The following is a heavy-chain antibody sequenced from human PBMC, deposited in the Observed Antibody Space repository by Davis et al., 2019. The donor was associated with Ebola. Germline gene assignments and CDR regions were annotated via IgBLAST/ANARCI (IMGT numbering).Heavy chain of an antibody. CDR1: GFTFSSYG. D-gene: IGHD5-12*01. CDR2: IWYDGSNK. CDR3: ARDRNIVATAPGY. V-gene: IGHV3-33*01. Sequence: GESLKISCAASGFTFSSYGMHWVRQAPGKGLEWVAVIWYDGSNKYYADSVKGRFTISRDNSKNTLYLQMNSLRAEDTAVYYCARDRNIVATAPGYWGQGTLVTVSS. J-gene: IGHJ4*02.